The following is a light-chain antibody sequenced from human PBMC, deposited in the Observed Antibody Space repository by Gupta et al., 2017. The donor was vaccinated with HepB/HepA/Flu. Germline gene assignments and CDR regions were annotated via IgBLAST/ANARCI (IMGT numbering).Light chain of an antibody. CDR3: QQRSNWPDT. CDR2: DES. CDR1: QSVSSY. J-gene: IGKJ2*01. Sequence: DIVLTKHPPTMPLSPGERAILSCRASQSVSSYLAWYHQKHGQTPRLLIYDESNRATGIPARFSGSGSCTDVTLTIISREPEDFAVYYCQQRSNWPDTFGQGTKLEIK. V-gene: IGKV3-11*01.